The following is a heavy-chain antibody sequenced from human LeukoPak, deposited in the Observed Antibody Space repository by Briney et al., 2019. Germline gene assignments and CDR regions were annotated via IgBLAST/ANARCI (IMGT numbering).Heavy chain of an antibody. V-gene: IGHV1-69*13. CDR3: ARLPGGERDYDFWSGYYDYYYYGMDV. Sequence: SVKVSCKASGYTFTSYYMHWVRQAPGQGLEWMGGIIPIFGTANYAQKFQGRVTITADESTSTAYMELSSLRSEDTAVYYCARLPGGERDYDFWSGYYDYYYYGMDVWGQGTTVTVSS. J-gene: IGHJ6*02. D-gene: IGHD3-3*01. CDR2: IIPIFGTA. CDR1: GYTFTSYY.